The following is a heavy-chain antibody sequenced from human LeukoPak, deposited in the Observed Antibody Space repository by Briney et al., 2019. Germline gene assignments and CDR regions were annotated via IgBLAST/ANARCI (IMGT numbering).Heavy chain of an antibody. J-gene: IGHJ4*02. Sequence: SETLSLTCAVYGGSSSGYYWTWIRQPPGKGLEWIGEINRGGDTNYNPSLKSRVTISVDTSKTQVSLKLSSVTAADTAVYYCARGVGSGSYFFNWGQGTLVTVSS. D-gene: IGHD1-26*01. V-gene: IGHV4-34*01. CDR2: INRGGDT. CDR1: GGSSSGYY. CDR3: ARGVGSGSYFFN.